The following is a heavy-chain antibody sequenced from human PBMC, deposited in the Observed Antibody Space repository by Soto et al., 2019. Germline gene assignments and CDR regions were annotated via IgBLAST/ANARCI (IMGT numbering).Heavy chain of an antibody. CDR1: GFTLSIYD. CDR3: AMGGTMGAALAYGMDA. D-gene: IGHD1-26*01. V-gene: IGHV3-33*08. J-gene: IGHJ6*02. CDR2: VPKDGSSQ. Sequence: QVQLVESGGDVVQPGRSLRLSCEASGFTLSIYDIHWVRQAQGKGLEWVALVPKDGSSQYYADSVKGRMTISRDTSKNMVYLQMNSLRVDYTAVYYCAMGGTMGAALAYGMDAWGQGTTVTVSS.